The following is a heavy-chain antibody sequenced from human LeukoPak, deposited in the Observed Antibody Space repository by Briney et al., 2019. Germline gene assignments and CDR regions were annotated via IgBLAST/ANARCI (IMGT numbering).Heavy chain of an antibody. CDR1: GFTFSSYA. Sequence: GGSLRLSCAASGFTFSSYAMSWVRQAPGKGLEWVSAISGSGGSTYYADSVKGRFTISRDDSKNTLYLQMSSLRAEDTAVYYCAKPNLQLWLLGYFDYWGQGTLVTVSS. CDR2: ISGSGGST. V-gene: IGHV3-23*01. D-gene: IGHD5-18*01. CDR3: AKPNLQLWLLGYFDY. J-gene: IGHJ4*02.